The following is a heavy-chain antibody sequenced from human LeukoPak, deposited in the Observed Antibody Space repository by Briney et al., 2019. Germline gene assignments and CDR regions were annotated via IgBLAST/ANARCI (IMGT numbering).Heavy chain of an antibody. CDR2: ISWNSGSI. Sequence: PGGSLRLSCAASGFTFDDYAMHWVRQAPGKGLEWVSGISWNSGSIGYADSVKGRFTISRDNAKNSLYLQMNSLRAEDTALYYCAKPQQRYCSSTSCSALDYWGQGTLVTVSS. V-gene: IGHV3-9*01. CDR3: AKPQQRYCSSTSCSALDY. CDR1: GFTFDDYA. D-gene: IGHD2-2*01. J-gene: IGHJ4*02.